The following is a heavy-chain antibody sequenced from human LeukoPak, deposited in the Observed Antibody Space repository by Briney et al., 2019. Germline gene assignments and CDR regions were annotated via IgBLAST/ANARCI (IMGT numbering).Heavy chain of an antibody. Sequence: GGSLRLSCAASGFTFSSYAMSWVRQAPGKGLEWVSAISGSGGSTYYADSVKGRFTISRDNSKNTLYLQMNSLRAEDTAVYYCAKDRWGSYIPPSFDYWGQGTTVTVSS. V-gene: IGHV3-23*01. CDR2: ISGSGGST. CDR1: GFTFSSYA. J-gene: IGHJ4*03. D-gene: IGHD3-16*01. CDR3: AKDRWGSYIPPSFDY.